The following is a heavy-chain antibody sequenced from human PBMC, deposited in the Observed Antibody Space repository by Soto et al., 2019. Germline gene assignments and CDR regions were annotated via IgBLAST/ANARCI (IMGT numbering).Heavy chain of an antibody. CDR1: GYKFTNFG. V-gene: IGHV1-18*04. J-gene: IGHJ4*02. Sequence: GASVKVSCKASGYKFTNFGVSWVRQAPGQGPEWMGWITTSNGNTIYAQKFQGRVTMTTDTSTSTAYMELRSLRSDDTAVYFCASYWIGYHYFDYWGQGTQVTVSS. D-gene: IGHD3-3*01. CDR3: ASYWIGYHYFDY. CDR2: ITTSNGNT.